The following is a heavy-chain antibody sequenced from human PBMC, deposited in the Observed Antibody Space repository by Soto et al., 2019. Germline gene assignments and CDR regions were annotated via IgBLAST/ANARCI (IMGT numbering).Heavy chain of an antibody. D-gene: IGHD5-12*01. Sequence: WASVKVSCKASGYTFTSYYMHWVRQAPGQGLEWMGWINPNSGGTNYAQKFQGRVTMTRDTSISTAYMELSRLRSDDTAVYYCARDYGDGYNYYYGMDVWGQGTTVTVSS. V-gene: IGHV1-2*02. CDR1: GYTFTSYY. J-gene: IGHJ6*02. CDR2: INPNSGGT. CDR3: ARDYGDGYNYYYGMDV.